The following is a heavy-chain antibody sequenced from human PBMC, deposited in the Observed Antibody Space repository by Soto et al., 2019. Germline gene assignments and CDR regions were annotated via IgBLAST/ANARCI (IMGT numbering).Heavy chain of an antibody. J-gene: IGHJ3*02. CDR1: GFTFSSYA. D-gene: IGHD3-3*02. Sequence: QVQLVESGGGVVQPGRSLRLSCAASGFTFSSYAMHWVRQAPGKGLEWVAVISYDGSNKYYADSVKGRFTISRDNSKNTLYLQMNSLRAEDTAVYYCARDKIVLAAAMDAFDIWGQGTMVTVSS. V-gene: IGHV3-30-3*01. CDR2: ISYDGSNK. CDR3: ARDKIVLAAAMDAFDI.